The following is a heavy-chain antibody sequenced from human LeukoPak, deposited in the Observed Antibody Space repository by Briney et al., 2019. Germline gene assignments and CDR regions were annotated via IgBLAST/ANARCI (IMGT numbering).Heavy chain of an antibody. CDR3: ARVECSTSCYMGYWFDP. CDR1: GGSISSGGYY. J-gene: IGHJ5*02. V-gene: IGHV4-31*03. Sequence: SETLSLTCTVSGGSISSGGYYWSWIRQHPGKGLEWIGYIYYSGGTYYNPSLKSRVTISVDTSKNQFSLKLSSVTAADTAVYYCARVECSTSCYMGYWFDPWGQGTLVTVSS. CDR2: IYYSGGT. D-gene: IGHD2-2*02.